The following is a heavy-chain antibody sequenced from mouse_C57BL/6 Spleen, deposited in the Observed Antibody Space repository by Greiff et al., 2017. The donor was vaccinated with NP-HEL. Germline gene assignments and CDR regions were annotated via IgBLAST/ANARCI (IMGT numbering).Heavy chain of an antibody. V-gene: IGHV1-64*01. CDR1: GYTFTRYW. CDR3: ARDTTVPYYFDY. Sequence: QVQLQQPGAELVKPGASVKLSCKASGYTFTRYWMHWVKPSPGQGLGWIGMIHPNSGSTNYNDKFKSKATLTVDKSPSTAYMQLSSLTSDDSAVYYCARDTTVPYYFDYWGQGTTLTVSS. J-gene: IGHJ2*01. D-gene: IGHD1-1*01. CDR2: IHPNSGST.